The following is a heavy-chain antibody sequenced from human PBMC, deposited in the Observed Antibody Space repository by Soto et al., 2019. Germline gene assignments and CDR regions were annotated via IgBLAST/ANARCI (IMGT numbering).Heavy chain of an antibody. V-gene: IGHV1-69*01. CDR2: IMPIIGTA. Sequence: QVQLVQSGAEVKKPGSSVKVSCQASGGTFSSHVFTWVRQAPGQGLEWMGGIMPIIGTANYAQKFQGRVTITADESTSTAYMELSSLRSEDTAVYYCARDLEFRDGNISHLDYWGQGTLVTVSS. CDR3: ARDLEFRDGNISHLDY. D-gene: IGHD3-10*01. CDR1: GGTFSSHV. J-gene: IGHJ4*02.